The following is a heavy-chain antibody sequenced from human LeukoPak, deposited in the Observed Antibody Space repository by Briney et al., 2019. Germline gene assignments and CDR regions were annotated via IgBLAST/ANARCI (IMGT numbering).Heavy chain of an antibody. D-gene: IGHD2-21*02. CDR3: ARASPSYCGGDCYPTDFDY. CDR1: GFTFSDYY. J-gene: IGHJ4*02. Sequence: GGSLRLSCAASGFTFSDYYINWIRQAPGKGLEWVSHISSSGRLMQYADSVKGRFTITRDNAKNSLYLQMNSLRAEDTAVYYCARASPSYCGGDCYPTDFDYWGQGTLVTVSS. V-gene: IGHV3-11*04. CDR2: ISSSGRLM.